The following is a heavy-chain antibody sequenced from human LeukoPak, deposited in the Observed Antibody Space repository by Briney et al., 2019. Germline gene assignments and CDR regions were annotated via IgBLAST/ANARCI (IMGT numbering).Heavy chain of an antibody. V-gene: IGHV4-59*12. CDR2: IYYSGST. D-gene: IGHD6-19*01. J-gene: IGHJ3*02. CDR3: ARLRGGWYVLGAFDI. CDR1: GGSISSYY. Sequence: PSETLSLTCTVSGGSISSYYWSWIRQPPGKGLEWIGYIYYSGSTNYNPSLKSRVTISVDTSKNQFSLKLSSVSAADTAVYYCARLRGGWYVLGAFDIWGQGTMVTVSS.